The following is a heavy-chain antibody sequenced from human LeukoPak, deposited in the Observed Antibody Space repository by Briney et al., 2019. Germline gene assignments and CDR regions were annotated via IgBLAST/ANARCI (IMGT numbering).Heavy chain of an antibody. CDR3: ARETGDDAFDI. J-gene: IGHJ3*02. D-gene: IGHD7-27*01. CDR1: GYSFTGYY. V-gene: IGHV1-2*02. Sequence: ASVTVSCKASGYSFTGYYMHWVRQAPGQGLEWMGWINPKSGGTNYAQKFQGRVTMTRDTSISTGYMELSRLRSDDTAVYYCARETGDDAFDIWGQGTMVTVSS. CDR2: INPKSGGT.